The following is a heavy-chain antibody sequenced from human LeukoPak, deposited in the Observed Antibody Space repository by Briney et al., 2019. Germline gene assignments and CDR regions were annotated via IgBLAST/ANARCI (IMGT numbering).Heavy chain of an antibody. CDR2: IWYDGSNK. V-gene: IGHV3-33*01. J-gene: IGHJ4*02. CDR3: ARARGVSTGYRPIDY. D-gene: IGHD3-22*01. Sequence: GGSLRLSCAASGFTFSTSGMHWVRQAPGKGLEWVAVIWYDGSNKHYAESVKGRFSISRDNSKSTLYLQMNSLRAEDTAVYYCARARGVSTGYRPIDYWGQGTLVTVSS. CDR1: GFTFSTSG.